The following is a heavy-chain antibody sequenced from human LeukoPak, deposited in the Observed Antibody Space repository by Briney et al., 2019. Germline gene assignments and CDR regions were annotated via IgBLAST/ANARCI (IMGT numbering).Heavy chain of an antibody. J-gene: IGHJ1*01. CDR1: GYTLTELS. Sequence: ASVKASCKVSGYTLTELSMHWVRQVPGKGLEWMGGFDPEDGETIYAQKFQGRVTMTEDTSTDTAYMELSSLRSEDTAVYYCATISVAAADPGHWGQGTLVTVSS. D-gene: IGHD6-13*01. CDR3: ATISVAAADPGH. CDR2: FDPEDGET. V-gene: IGHV1-24*01.